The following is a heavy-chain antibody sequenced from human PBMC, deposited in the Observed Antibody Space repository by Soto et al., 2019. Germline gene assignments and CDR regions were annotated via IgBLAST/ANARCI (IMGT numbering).Heavy chain of an antibody. CDR2: IIPIFGTA. V-gene: IGHV1-69*06. CDR1: GGTFSSYA. CDR3: AGDRAAAVANGYWFDP. Sequence: QVQLVQSGAEVKKPGSSVNVSCKASGGTFSSYAISWVRQAPGQRLEWMGGIIPIFGTANYAQKFQGRVTITADKPTSTAYVGLSSLRSDDTAVYYCAGDRAAAVANGYWFDPWSQGTLVTVSS. J-gene: IGHJ5*02. D-gene: IGHD6-13*01.